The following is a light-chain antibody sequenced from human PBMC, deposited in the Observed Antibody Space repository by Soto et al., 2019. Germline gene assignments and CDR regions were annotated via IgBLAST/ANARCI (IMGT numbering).Light chain of an antibody. CDR2: GAS. CDR1: QSVSSSY. CDR3: QQYDSLPRT. J-gene: IGKJ1*01. Sequence: DIVLTQSPGTLSLSPGERATLTCRASQSVSSSYLAWYQQTPGQAPRLLIYGASFRATGIPARFSGSGSGTDFTLSISRLEPEDFAVYYCQQYDSLPRTFGQGTKVEIK. V-gene: IGKV3-20*01.